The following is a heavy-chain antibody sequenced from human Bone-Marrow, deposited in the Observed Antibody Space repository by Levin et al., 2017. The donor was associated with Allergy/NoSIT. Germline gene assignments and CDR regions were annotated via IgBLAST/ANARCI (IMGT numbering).Heavy chain of an antibody. CDR2: VYYTGST. J-gene: IGHJ4*02. CDR1: GGSISSSTYS. CDR3: ARATYYGPARPYQSDY. Sequence: SETLSLTCSVSGGSISSSTYSWGWIRQPPGKGLEWIGNVYYTGSTHYNPSLKSRVTISADTSKNQFSLKLSSVTAADTVVYYCARATYYGPARPYQSDYWGQGTLVTVSS. D-gene: IGHD3-10*01. V-gene: IGHV4-39*01.